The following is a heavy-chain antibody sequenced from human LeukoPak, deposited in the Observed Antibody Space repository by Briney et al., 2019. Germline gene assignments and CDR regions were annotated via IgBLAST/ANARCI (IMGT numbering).Heavy chain of an antibody. Sequence: GGSLRLPCAASGFIFSNYWMTWVRQAPGKGLEWVANINQDGSEKYYVDSVKGRFTIFRDNAKNSLYLQVNSLRAEDTAVYYCARDPGITMERSDYWGQGTLVTVSS. CDR2: INQDGSEK. CDR1: GFIFSNYW. J-gene: IGHJ4*02. CDR3: ARDPGITMERSDY. V-gene: IGHV3-7*01. D-gene: IGHD3-10*01.